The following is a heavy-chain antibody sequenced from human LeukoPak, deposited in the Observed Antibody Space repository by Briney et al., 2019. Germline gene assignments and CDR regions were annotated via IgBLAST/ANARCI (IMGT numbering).Heavy chain of an antibody. CDR1: GFTFSSYA. Sequence: GGSLRLSCAASGFTFSSYAMSWVCQAPGRGLEWVSAISGSGGSTYYADSVKGRFTISRDNAKNSLYLQMNSLRAEDTAVYYCARGGVVGATADFWGQGTLVTVSS. V-gene: IGHV3-23*01. D-gene: IGHD1-26*01. J-gene: IGHJ4*02. CDR2: ISGSGGST. CDR3: ARGGVVGATADF.